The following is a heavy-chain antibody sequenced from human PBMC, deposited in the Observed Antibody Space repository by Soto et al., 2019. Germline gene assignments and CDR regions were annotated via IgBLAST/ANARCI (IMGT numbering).Heavy chain of an antibody. D-gene: IGHD2-2*01. CDR2: IYHSGST. Sequence: SETLSLTCAVSSGSISSSNWWSWVRQPPGKGLEWIGEIYHSGSTNYNPSLKSRVTISVDKSKNQFSLKLSSVTAADTAVYYCARGFGRVPAAIGGLPPLDYWGQGTLVTVSS. V-gene: IGHV4-4*02. CDR3: ARGFGRVPAAIGGLPPLDY. CDR1: SGSISSSNW. J-gene: IGHJ4*02.